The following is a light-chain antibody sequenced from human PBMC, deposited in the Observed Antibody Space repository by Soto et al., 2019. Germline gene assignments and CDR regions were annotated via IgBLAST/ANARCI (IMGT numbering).Light chain of an antibody. CDR2: EVS. CDR1: SSDVGGYNY. J-gene: IGLJ2*01. Sequence: QSALTQPASVSGSPGQSITISCTGTSSDVGGYNYVSWYQQHPGKVPKLLIYEVSNRPSGISIRFSGYKSGNTASLTISGLQAEDEADYYCSSYTSTTTRVFGGGTKLTVL. CDR3: SSYTSTTTRV. V-gene: IGLV2-14*01.